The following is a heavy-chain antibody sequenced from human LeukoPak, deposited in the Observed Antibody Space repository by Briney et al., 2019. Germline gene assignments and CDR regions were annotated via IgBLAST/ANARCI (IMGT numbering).Heavy chain of an antibody. CDR1: GGSISSYY. CDR2: IYYSGST. Sequence: PSETLSLTCTVSGGSISSYYWSWIRQPPGKGLEWIGYIYYSGSTNYNPSLKSRVTISVDTSKNQFSLKLSSVSAADTAVYYCARGILRYFDWSDYYYYYMDVWDKGTTVTVSS. D-gene: IGHD3-9*01. V-gene: IGHV4-59*01. CDR3: ARGILRYFDWSDYYYYYMDV. J-gene: IGHJ6*03.